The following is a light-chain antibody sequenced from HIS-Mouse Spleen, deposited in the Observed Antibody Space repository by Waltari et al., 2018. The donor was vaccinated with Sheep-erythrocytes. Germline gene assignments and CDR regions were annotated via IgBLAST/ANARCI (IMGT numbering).Light chain of an antibody. J-gene: IGKJ1*01. CDR1: QGIRND. CDR3: LQDYSYPWT. CDR2: AAS. Sequence: AIQMTQSPSSLSASVGDRVTITCRASQGIRNDLSWYQQKPGKAPKLLIYAASSLQSGVPSRFGGSGSGTDFTLSISRLQPEDFATYYCLQDYSYPWTFGRGTKVEIK. V-gene: IGKV1-6*01.